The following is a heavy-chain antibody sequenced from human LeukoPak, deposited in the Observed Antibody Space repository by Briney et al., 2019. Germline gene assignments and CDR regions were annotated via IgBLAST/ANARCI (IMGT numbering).Heavy chain of an antibody. J-gene: IGHJ5*02. Sequence: SETLSLTCTVSGGSISSGSYYWSWIRQPAGKGLEWIGHIYTSGSTNYNPSLKSRVTISVDTSKNQFSLQLNSVTPEDTAVYYCARDHRPVGFDPWGQGTLVTVSS. V-gene: IGHV4-61*09. CDR3: ARDHRPVGFDP. CDR2: IYTSGST. D-gene: IGHD1-14*01. CDR1: GGSISSGSYY.